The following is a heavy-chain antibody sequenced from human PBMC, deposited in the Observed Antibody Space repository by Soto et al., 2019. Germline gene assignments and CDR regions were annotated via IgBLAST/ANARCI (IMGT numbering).Heavy chain of an antibody. D-gene: IGHD4-4*01. CDR1: GFIFSTYT. CDR2: ISSSSSYI. J-gene: IGHJ4*02. Sequence: GGSLRLSCAASGFIFSTYTMNWVRQAPGKGLEWVASISSSSSYIYFKDSLKGRFTISRDNPKNSLYLQMSSLRVEDTAVYYCAREGRGDGYSFFDYWGQGTLVTVSS. CDR3: AREGRGDGYSFFDY. V-gene: IGHV3-21*01.